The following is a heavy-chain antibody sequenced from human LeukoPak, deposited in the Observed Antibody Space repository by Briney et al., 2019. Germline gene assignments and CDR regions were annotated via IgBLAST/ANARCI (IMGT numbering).Heavy chain of an antibody. CDR1: GYTFTDYY. Sequence: ASVKVSCTASGYTFTDYYMHWVRQAPGQGPEWMGWINPNSGGTNYAQKFQGRVTMTRDTSISTAYMELSTLRSDDTAVYHCARVGYYDSSGYYDYWGQGTLVTVSS. CDR3: ARVGYYDSSGYYDY. CDR2: INPNSGGT. V-gene: IGHV1-2*02. D-gene: IGHD3-22*01. J-gene: IGHJ4*02.